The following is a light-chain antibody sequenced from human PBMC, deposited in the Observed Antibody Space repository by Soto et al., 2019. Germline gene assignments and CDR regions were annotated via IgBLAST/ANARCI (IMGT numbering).Light chain of an antibody. J-gene: IGKJ2*01. V-gene: IGKV3-15*01. CDR2: GAS. CDR3: QQDNNWPPVT. Sequence: EIVMTQSPATLSVSPGERVTLSCRASQSVGSNLAWYQHKPGQAPRLLIYGASTRATSVPARFSGSGSGTEFTLTISSLPSEDFALCYCQQDNNWPPVTFGQGTKLAIK. CDR1: QSVGSN.